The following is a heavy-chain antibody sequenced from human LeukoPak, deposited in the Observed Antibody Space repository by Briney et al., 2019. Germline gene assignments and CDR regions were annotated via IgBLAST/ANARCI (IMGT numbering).Heavy chain of an antibody. D-gene: IGHD3-9*01. CDR3: AKYYDILTGYWGFDY. Sequence: GGSLRLSCAASGFTFRSYWMTWVRQAPGKGLEWVANIKQDGSEKYYVDSVKGRFTISRDNAKNSLYLQMNSLRAEDTAVYYCAKYYDILTGYWGFDYWGQGTLVTVSS. J-gene: IGHJ4*02. CDR2: IKQDGSEK. CDR1: GFTFRSYW. V-gene: IGHV3-7*01.